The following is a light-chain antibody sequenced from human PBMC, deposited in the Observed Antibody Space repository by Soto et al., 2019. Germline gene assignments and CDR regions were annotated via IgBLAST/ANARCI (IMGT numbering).Light chain of an antibody. CDR3: GTWDISLSSWV. CDR1: SSNIGDNY. J-gene: IGLJ3*02. V-gene: IGLV1-51*01. Sequence: QSVLTQPPSVSAAPGQKVTISCSGSSSNIGDNYVSWYQQLPGAAPKLLIFDINQRPSGIPDRFSGSKSGTSATLGITGLQTGDEADYYCGTWDISLSSWVFGGGTKLTVL. CDR2: DIN.